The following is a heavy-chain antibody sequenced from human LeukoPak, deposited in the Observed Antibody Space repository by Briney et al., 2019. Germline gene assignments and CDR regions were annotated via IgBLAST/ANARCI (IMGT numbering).Heavy chain of an antibody. J-gene: IGHJ4*02. CDR2: FDPEDGET. Sequence: ASLKVSCKVSGYTLTQLVIHWVRQAPGKGLEWMGGFDPEDGETIYAQEFQDRVTMTEDTSTDTAYMELSSLRSEDTAFYYCATSSGTYFLYWGQGTLVTVS. CDR3: ATSSGTYFLY. D-gene: IGHD1-26*01. V-gene: IGHV1-24*01. CDR1: GYTLTQLV.